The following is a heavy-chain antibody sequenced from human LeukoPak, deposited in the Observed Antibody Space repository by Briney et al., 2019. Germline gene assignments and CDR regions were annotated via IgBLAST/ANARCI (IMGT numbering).Heavy chain of an antibody. J-gene: IGHJ6*02. V-gene: IGHV3-21*01. CDR2: ITSTSTYI. Sequence: VGSLRLSSTGSRFTFSSYNKNWGPEAPGTRGEGGSTITSTSTYIAYPDSVKGRFNISRDNADNSVYLQKNSLRADDTAIYYCAKERPHGRDVWLQGTSVTVSS. CDR3: AKERPHGRDV. CDR1: RFTFSSYN. D-gene: IGHD1-26*01.